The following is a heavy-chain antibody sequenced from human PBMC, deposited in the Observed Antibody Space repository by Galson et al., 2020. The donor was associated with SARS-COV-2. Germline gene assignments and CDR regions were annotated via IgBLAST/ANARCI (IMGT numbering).Heavy chain of an antibody. CDR1: GASISSSTDY. J-gene: IGHJ3*02. D-gene: IGHD3-9*01. Sequence: SETLSLTCTVSGASISSSTDYLGWIRQPPGKGLEWIGSIYFRGTTYYNPSLNSRVTISVDTSKNHFSLKLSSVIAADTAVYYCARFYYDILTGYVPDAFDMWGQGTMVTVSS. CDR2: IYFRGTT. V-gene: IGHV4-39*02. CDR3: ARFYYDILTGYVPDAFDM.